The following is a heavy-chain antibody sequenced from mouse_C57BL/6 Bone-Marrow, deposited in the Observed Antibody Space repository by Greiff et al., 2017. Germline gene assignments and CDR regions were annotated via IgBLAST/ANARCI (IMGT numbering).Heavy chain of an antibody. D-gene: IGHD2-2*01. CDR1: GYTFTSYW. J-gene: IGHJ3*01. V-gene: IGHV1-5*01. CDR2: IYPGNSDT. CDR3: TREGYDWFAY. Sequence: VQLQQSGTVLARPGASVKMSCKTSGYTFTSYWMHWVKQRPGQGLEWIGAIYPGNSDTSYNQKFKGKAKLTAVQSASTAYMELSSLTNEDSEFYYCTREGYDWFAYWGQGTLVTVSA.